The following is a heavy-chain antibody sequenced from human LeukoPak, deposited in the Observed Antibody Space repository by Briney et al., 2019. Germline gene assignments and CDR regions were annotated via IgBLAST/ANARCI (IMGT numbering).Heavy chain of an antibody. V-gene: IGHV3-30*02. CDR3: AKDNAYYYADH. CDR2: IGYDGRNK. D-gene: IGHD3-10*01. Sequence: PGGSLRLSCAASGFTFSSYGIHWVRQAPGKGLEWVTFIGYDGRNKYYADSVKGRFTISRDNSKNTLYLQMNSLRAEDTAVYYCAKDNAYYYADHWGQGTLVTVSS. CDR1: GFTFSSYG. J-gene: IGHJ4*02.